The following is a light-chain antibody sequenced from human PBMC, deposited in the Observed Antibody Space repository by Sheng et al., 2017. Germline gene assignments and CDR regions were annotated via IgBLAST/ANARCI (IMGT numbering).Light chain of an antibody. CDR1: QDISNY. V-gene: IGKV1-27*01. CDR3: QKXNSALWT. J-gene: IGKJ1*01. CDR2: AAS. Sequence: DIQMTQSPSSLSASVGDRVTITCQASQDISNYLNWYQQKPGKAPKLLIYAASTLQSGVPSRFSGSGSGTDFTLTISSLQTEDVATYYCQKXNSALWTFGQGTKVEIK.